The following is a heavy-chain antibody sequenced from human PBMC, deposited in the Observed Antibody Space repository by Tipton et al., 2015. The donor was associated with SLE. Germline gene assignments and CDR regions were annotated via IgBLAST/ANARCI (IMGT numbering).Heavy chain of an antibody. CDR3: ARDPGGAAEYFQH. V-gene: IGHV4-38-2*02. CDR2: INYSGFT. Sequence: TLSLTCAVSGYSISSGYYWGWIRQPPGKGLEWIGEINYSGFTNYNPSLKSRVTISIETSKNQFSLKLSSVTAADTAVYYCARDPGGAAEYFQHWGQGTLVTVSS. D-gene: IGHD1-26*01. CDR1: GYSISSGYY. J-gene: IGHJ1*01.